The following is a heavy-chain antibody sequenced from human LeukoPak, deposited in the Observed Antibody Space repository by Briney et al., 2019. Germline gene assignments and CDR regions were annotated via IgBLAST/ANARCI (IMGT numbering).Heavy chain of an antibody. D-gene: IGHD3-10*01. CDR2: LSGSGGTA. CDR1: GITLGGYA. Sequence: GGSLRLSCATSGITLGGYAMRWVRQASGKGLEWVSALSGSGGTASYADSVKGRFTISRDNSKHTLYLQMTNLRAEDTAVYYCAKLSAGAAFDYWGQGTIVTVSS. J-gene: IGHJ4*02. V-gene: IGHV3-23*01. CDR3: AKLSAGAAFDY.